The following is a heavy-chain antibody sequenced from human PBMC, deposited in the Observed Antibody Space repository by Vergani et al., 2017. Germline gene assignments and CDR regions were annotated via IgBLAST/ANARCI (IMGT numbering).Heavy chain of an antibody. V-gene: IGHV4-39*01. CDR1: GGSISSSSYY. D-gene: IGHD5-18*01. J-gene: IGHJ3*02. Sequence: QLQLQESGPGLVKPSETLSLTCTVSGGSISSSSYYWGWIRQPPGKGLEWIGSIYYSGSHYYNPSLKSRVTLSVDTSKNQFALKLSSVTAADTAVYYCARHREWIRDAFDIWGQGTMVTVSS. CDR2: IYYSGSH. CDR3: ARHREWIRDAFDI.